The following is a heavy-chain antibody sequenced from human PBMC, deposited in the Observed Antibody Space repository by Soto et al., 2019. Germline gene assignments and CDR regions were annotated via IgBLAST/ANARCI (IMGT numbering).Heavy chain of an antibody. D-gene: IGHD2-2*01. CDR2: ISGSGDST. CDR1: GFTFNNYA. Sequence: EVQLLESGGGLVQPGGSLRLSCAASGFTFNNYAMSWVRQAPGKGLEWVSAISGSGDSTYYADSVKGRFTISRDNSKNTLYLQMNSLRAEDTAIYYCAKEDVVPAAMAAWVVRIHEYCGQGPLFTVSS. J-gene: IGHJ4*01. V-gene: IGHV3-23*01. CDR3: AKEDVVPAAMAAWVVRIHEY.